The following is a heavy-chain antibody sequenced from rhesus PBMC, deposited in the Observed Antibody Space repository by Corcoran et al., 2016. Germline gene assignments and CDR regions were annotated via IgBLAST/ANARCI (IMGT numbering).Heavy chain of an antibody. J-gene: IGHJ4*01. D-gene: IGHD4-35*01. Sequence: QVTLKESGPALVKPTQTLTLTGTFSGFSPSTSGMGVGWLRQPPGKALEWRASIYWDDDKYYSKSLKSRLTISKDTSKNQVVLTMTNMDPVDTATYYCARVRWNGNYRFLFDYWGQGVLVTVSS. CDR3: ARVRWNGNYRFLFDY. CDR2: IYWDDDK. V-gene: IGHV2S1*01. CDR1: GFSPSTSGMG.